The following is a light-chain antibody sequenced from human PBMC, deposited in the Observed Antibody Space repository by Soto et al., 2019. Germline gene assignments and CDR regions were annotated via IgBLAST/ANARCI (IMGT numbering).Light chain of an antibody. CDR3: ASWDDTLNAYV. CDR1: NSNVGNNV. J-gene: IGLJ1*01. CDR2: SNN. Sequence: QSVLTQTPSASGTPGQRVTISCPGGNSNVGNNVVHWYQQLPGTAPRRLIHSNNRRPSGVPDRFSGSKSGTSASLAINGLQSEDEADYYCASWDDTLNAYVFGAGTKVTVL. V-gene: IGLV1-44*01.